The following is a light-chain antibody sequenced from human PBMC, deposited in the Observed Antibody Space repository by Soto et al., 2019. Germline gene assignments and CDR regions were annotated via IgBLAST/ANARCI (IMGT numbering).Light chain of an antibody. CDR1: SSNMGTNT. CDR2: VND. Sequence: QSVLTQPPSASGTPGQRVTISCSGASSNMGTNTVSWYQQLPVTAPKVLSYVNDQRPSGVPDRFSGSNSGTSASMAISGLKPEHEGEYYCVAWDNSLTGHVFGTGTKVTVL. J-gene: IGLJ1*01. CDR3: VAWDNSLTGHV. V-gene: IGLV1-44*01.